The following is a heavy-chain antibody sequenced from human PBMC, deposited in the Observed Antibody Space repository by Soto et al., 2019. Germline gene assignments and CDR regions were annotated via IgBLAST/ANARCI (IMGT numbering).Heavy chain of an antibody. D-gene: IGHD2-2*01. Sequence: GASEKVSCKASGGTFSRYAISWVRQAPGQGLEWMGGIIPIFGTANYAQKFQGRVTITADESTSTAYMELSSLRSEDTAVYYCARVCSSTSCRDYWGQGTLVTVSS. CDR2: IIPIFGTA. J-gene: IGHJ4*02. CDR3: ARVCSSTSCRDY. V-gene: IGHV1-69*13. CDR1: GGTFSRYA.